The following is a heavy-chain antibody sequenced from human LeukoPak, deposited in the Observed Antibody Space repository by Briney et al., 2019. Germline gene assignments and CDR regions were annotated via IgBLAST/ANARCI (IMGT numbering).Heavy chain of an antibody. D-gene: IGHD6-6*01. CDR1: GGSISSYY. V-gene: IGHV4-4*07. CDR2: IYTSGST. J-gene: IGHJ5*02. Sequence: KPSETLSLTCTVSGGSISSYYWSWIRQPAGKGLEWIGRIYTSGSTNYNPSLKSRVTMSVDTSKNQFSLKLSSVTAADTAVYYCARDPSARRGHNWFDPWGQGTLVTVSS. CDR3: ARDPSARRGHNWFDP.